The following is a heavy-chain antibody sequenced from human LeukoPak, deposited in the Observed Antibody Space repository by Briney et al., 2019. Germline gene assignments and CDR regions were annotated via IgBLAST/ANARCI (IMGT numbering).Heavy chain of an antibody. V-gene: IGHV4-30-4*01. J-gene: IGHJ4*02. CDR1: GGSISSGDYY. Sequence: NPSETLSLTCTVSGGSISSGDYYWSWIRQPPGKGLEWIGYIYYSGSTYYNPSLKSRVTISVDTSKNQFSLKLSSVTAADTAVYYCASTVGYYGSGSYPDYWGQGTLVTVSS. CDR3: ASTVGYYGSGSYPDY. CDR2: IYYSGST. D-gene: IGHD3-10*01.